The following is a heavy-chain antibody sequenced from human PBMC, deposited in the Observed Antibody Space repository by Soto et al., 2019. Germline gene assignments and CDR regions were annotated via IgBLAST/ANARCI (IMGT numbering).Heavy chain of an antibody. CDR1: GGIFSSYT. CDR3: ARGVGSGTYYNQYNWFAP. V-gene: IGHV1-69*02. J-gene: IGHJ5*02. CDR2: IIQILDIT. D-gene: IGHD3-10*01. Sequence: SVKVCCKASGGIFSSYTISWVRQAPGQGLEWMGRIIQILDITNYAQKFQGRVTITADESTSTAYMELRSLRSDDTAVYYCARGVGSGTYYNQYNWFAPWGQGTLVTVSS.